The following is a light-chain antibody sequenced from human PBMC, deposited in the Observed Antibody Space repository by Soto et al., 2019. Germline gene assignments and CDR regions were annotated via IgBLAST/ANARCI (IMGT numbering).Light chain of an antibody. Sequence: EIVLTQSPGTLSLSPGARATLSCRASQSVSYTFLAWYQQKPGQAPRLLIHGAFSSATGIPDRFSGSGSGTDFTLTISTLEPEDSAVYYCQQYGTSPLTFGGGTKVEIK. J-gene: IGKJ4*01. CDR2: GAF. CDR1: QSVSYTF. V-gene: IGKV3-20*01. CDR3: QQYGTSPLT.